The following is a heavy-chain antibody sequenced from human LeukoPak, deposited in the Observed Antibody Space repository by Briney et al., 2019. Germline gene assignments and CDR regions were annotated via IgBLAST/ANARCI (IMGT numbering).Heavy chain of an antibody. CDR1: GYTFTSYG. CDR3: ARDGCSGGSCYSGYMDV. J-gene: IGHJ6*03. CDR2: ISAYNGNT. D-gene: IGHD2-15*01. Sequence: ASVKVSCKASGYTFTSYGISWVRQAPGQGLEWMGWISAYNGNTDYAQKFQGRVTITADKSTSTAYMELGSLRSEDTAVYYCARDGCSGGSCYSGYMDVWGKGTTVTVSS. V-gene: IGHV1-18*01.